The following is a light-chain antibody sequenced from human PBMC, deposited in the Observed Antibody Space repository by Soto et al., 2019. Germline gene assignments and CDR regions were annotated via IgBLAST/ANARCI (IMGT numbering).Light chain of an antibody. CDR1: QSLLYRSNNKNY. CDR3: QQYYSAPLT. J-gene: IGKJ4*01. V-gene: IGKV4-1*01. Sequence: DIVMTQSPDSLAVSLGERATINCKSSQSLLYRSNNKNYLAWYQQKPGQPPKLLIYWASTRESGTPDRFSGSGSGTYFTLTISSLQAEDVAVYYCQQYYSAPLTFGGGTKVDIK. CDR2: WAS.